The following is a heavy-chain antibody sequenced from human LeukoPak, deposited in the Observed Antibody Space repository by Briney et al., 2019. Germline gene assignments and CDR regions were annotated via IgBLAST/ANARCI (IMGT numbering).Heavy chain of an antibody. V-gene: IGHV3-11*01. CDR3: ARDTDYGDYRPEPFAFDY. D-gene: IGHD4-17*01. J-gene: IGHJ4*02. CDR1: GFTFSDYY. Sequence: GGSLRLSCAASGFTFSDYYMSWIRQAPGKGLEWVSYISSSGSTIYYADSVKGRFTISRDNAKNSLYLQMNSLRAEDTAVYYCARDTDYGDYRPEPFAFDYWGQGTLVTVSS. CDR2: ISSSGSTI.